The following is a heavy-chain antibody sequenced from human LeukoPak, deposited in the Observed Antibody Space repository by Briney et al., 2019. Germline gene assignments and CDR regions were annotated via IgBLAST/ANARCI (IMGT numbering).Heavy chain of an antibody. D-gene: IGHD3-22*01. V-gene: IGHV3-74*01. CDR2: INSDGSST. CDR1: GFTFSSYW. CDR3: ARGRTTYYYDSSGYGY. J-gene: IGHJ4*02. Sequence: PGGSLRLSCAASGFTFSSYWMHWVRQAPGKGLVWVSRINSDGSSTNYADSVKGRFTISRDNAKNTLYLQMNSLRAEDTAVYYCARGRTTYYYDSSGYGYWGQGTLVTVSS.